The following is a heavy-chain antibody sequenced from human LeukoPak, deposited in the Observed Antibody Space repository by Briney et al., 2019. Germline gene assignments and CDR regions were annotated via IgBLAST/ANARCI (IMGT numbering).Heavy chain of an antibody. V-gene: IGHV3-30*02. CDR2: IRYDGSNK. J-gene: IGHJ2*01. CDR3: ARRWYFDL. Sequence: GGSLRLSCVASGFTFSSYGMHWVRQAPGKGLEWVAFIRYDGSNKYYADSVKGRFTISRDNSKSTLYLQMNSLRTEDTAVYYCARRWYFDLWGRGTLVTVSS. CDR1: GFTFSSYG.